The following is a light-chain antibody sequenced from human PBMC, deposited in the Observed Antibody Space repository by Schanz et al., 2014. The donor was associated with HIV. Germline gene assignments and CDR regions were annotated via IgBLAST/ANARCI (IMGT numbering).Light chain of an antibody. Sequence: QSVLTQPPSVSGAPGQRVTISCTGSSSNIGAGYHVHWYQQLPGTAPKLLISGNGNRPSGVPDRFSGSKSGTSASLAISGLQSEDEADYYCATWDDIFNGLLVFGGGTKLTVL. V-gene: IGLV1-40*01. CDR3: ATWDDIFNGLLV. J-gene: IGLJ2*01. CDR1: SSNIGAGYH. CDR2: GNG.